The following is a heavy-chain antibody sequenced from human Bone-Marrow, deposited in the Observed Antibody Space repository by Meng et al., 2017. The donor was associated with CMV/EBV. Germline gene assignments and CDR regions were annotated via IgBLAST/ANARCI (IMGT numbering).Heavy chain of an antibody. V-gene: IGHV1-2*02. CDR3: ARTAGGSYYHFDY. J-gene: IGHJ4*02. D-gene: IGHD1-26*01. CDR2: INPNSGGT. CDR1: GYTFTGYY. Sequence: ASVKVSSKASGYTFTGYYMHWVRQAPGQGLEWMGWINPNSGGTNYAQKFQGRVTMTRDTSISTAYMELSRLRSDDTAVYYCARTAGGSYYHFDYWGQGTLVTVSS.